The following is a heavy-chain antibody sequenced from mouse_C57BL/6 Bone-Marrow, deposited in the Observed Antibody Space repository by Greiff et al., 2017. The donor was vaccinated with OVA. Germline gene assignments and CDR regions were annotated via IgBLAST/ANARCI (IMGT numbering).Heavy chain of an antibody. CDR3: ARLDSSGYGGWLAY. V-gene: IGHV3-6*01. CDR1: GYSITSGYY. Sequence: EVQLQQSGPGLVKPSQSLSLSCSVTGYSITSGYYWNWIRKFPGNKLEWMGYIRYNGSNNYNPSLKNRISITRDKSKNQFFLKLNSVTTEDTATYDCARLDSSGYGGWLAYWGQGTLVTVSA. CDR2: IRYNGSN. J-gene: IGHJ3*01. D-gene: IGHD3-2*02.